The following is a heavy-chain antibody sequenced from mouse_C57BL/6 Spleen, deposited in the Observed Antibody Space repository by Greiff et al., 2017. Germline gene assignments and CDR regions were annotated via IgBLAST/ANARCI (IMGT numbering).Heavy chain of an antibody. CDR3: ARGSSYYWYFDV. V-gene: IGHV14-3*01. CDR1: GFNIKNTY. CDR2: IDPANGNT. Sequence: EVKLVESVAELVRPGASVRLSCTASGFNIKNTYMHWVKQRPEQGLEWIGRIDPANGNTKYAPKFQGKATITADTSSNTAYLQLSSLTSEDTAIYYCARGSSYYWYFDVWGTGTTVTVSS. D-gene: IGHD1-1*01. J-gene: IGHJ1*03.